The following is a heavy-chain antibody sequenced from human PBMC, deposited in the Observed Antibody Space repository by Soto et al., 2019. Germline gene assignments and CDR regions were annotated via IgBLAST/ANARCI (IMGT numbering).Heavy chain of an antibody. CDR3: ARVLGQGPFYYYYGMDV. V-gene: IGHV3-30-3*01. Sequence: PGGSLRLSCAASGFTFSNYAMHWVRQAPGKGLEWVAVISYDGANKYYADSVKGRFTISRDNSKNTLYLQMNSLRAEDTAVYYCARVLGQGPFYYYYGMDVWGQGTTVTVSS. CDR1: GFTFSNYA. J-gene: IGHJ6*02. D-gene: IGHD3-3*02. CDR2: ISYDGANK.